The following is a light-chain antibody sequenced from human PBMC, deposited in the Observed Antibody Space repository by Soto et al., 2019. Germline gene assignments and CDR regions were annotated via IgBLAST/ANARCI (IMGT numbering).Light chain of an antibody. CDR3: QVYGILPWT. V-gene: IGKV3D-15*02. CDR1: QSVSSN. J-gene: IGKJ1*01. CDR2: GAF. Sequence: EIVMTQSPATLSVSPGERATLSCRASQSVSSNLAWYQQKPGQAPRLLIYGAFNRATGIPARFSGSGAGTDFTLTISGLQPEDFALYYCQVYGILPWTFGQGTKVDIK.